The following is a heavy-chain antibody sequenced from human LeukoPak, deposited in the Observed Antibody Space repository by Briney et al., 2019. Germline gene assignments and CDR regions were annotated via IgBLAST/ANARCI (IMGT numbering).Heavy chain of an antibody. J-gene: IGHJ6*02. D-gene: IGHD2-2*01. CDR1: GGSFSGYY. CDR3: ARGRGMVVPAVNYYYYYGMDV. CDR2: INHSGST. Sequence: PSETLSLTCAVYGGSFSGYYWSWIRQPPGKGLEWIGEINHSGSTNYNPSLKSRVTISVDTSKNQFSLKLSSVTAADTAVYYCARGRGMVVPAVNYYYYYGMDVWGQGTTVTVSS. V-gene: IGHV4-34*01.